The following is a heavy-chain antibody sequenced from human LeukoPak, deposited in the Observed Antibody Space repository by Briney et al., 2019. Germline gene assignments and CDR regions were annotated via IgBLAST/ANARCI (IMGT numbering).Heavy chain of an antibody. J-gene: IGHJ4*02. V-gene: IGHV3-64*01. CDR1: GLTFRSDV. CDR2: ISSDGGST. D-gene: IGHD4-11*01. CDR3: ARISTVAIGMDY. Sequence: GGSLRLSCAVSGLTFRSDVMHWVRQAPGKGLEYVSAISSDGGSTFYANSVKGRFTISRDNSKNTPYLQMGSLRAEDMGVYYCARISTVAIGMDYWGQGTLVTVSS.